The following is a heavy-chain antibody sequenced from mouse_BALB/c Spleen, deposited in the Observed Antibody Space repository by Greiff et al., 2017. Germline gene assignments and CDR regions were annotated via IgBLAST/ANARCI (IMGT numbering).Heavy chain of an antibody. V-gene: IGHV1-87*01. D-gene: IGHD1-1*01. CDR2: IYPGDGDT. CDR3: ARNSITTVNYYAMDY. Sequence: QVQLKESGAELARPGASVKLSCKASGYTFTSYWMQWVKQRPGQGLEWIGAIYPGDGDTRYTQKFKGKATLTADKSSSTAYMQLSSLASEDSAVYYCARNSITTVNYYAMDYWGQGTSVTVSS. J-gene: IGHJ4*01. CDR1: GYTFTSYW.